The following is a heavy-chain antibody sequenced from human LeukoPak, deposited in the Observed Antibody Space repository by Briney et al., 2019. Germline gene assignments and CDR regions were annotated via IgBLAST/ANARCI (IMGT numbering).Heavy chain of an antibody. CDR3: ARHLSGSYRRWFDP. CDR2: INHSGST. CDR1: GGSFSSYY. V-gene: IGHV4-34*01. J-gene: IGHJ5*02. Sequence: SETLSLTCAVYGGSFSSYYWSWIRQPPGKGLEWIGEINHSGSTNYNPSLKSRVTISVDTSKNQFSLKLSSVTAADTAVYYCARHLSGSYRRWFDPWGQGTLVTVSS. D-gene: IGHD1-26*01.